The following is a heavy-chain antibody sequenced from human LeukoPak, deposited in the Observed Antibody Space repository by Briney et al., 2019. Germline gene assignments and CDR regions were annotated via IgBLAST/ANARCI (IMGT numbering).Heavy chain of an antibody. J-gene: IGHJ4*02. Sequence: ASVKVSCKASGYTFASYYMHWVRQAPARGLEWMGIINPSGGSTSYVQKCQGRVTMTRDTSTSTVYMELSSLRSEDTAVYYCARDGYYDSSGPPDYWGQGTLVTVSS. CDR3: ARDGYYDSSGPPDY. D-gene: IGHD3-22*01. V-gene: IGHV1-46*01. CDR2: INPSGGST. CDR1: GYTFASYY.